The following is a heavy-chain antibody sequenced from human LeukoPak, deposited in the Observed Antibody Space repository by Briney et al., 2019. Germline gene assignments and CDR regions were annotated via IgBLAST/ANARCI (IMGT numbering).Heavy chain of an antibody. CDR3: ARDRTRRSYSGSYYYYYGMDV. CDR1: GFTFSSYG. V-gene: IGHV3-30*03. Sequence: PGRSLRLSCAAPGFTFSSYGMHWVRQAPGKGLEWVAVISYDGSNKYYADSVKGRFTISRDNSKNTLYLQMNSLRAEDTAVYYCARDRTRRSYSGSYYYYYGMDVWGQGTTVTVSS. CDR2: ISYDGSNK. J-gene: IGHJ6*02. D-gene: IGHD1-26*01.